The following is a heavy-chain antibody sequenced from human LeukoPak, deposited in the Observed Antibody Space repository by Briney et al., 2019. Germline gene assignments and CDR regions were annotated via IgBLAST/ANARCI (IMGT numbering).Heavy chain of an antibody. D-gene: IGHD3-3*01. J-gene: IGHJ4*02. CDR3: ARRKAVQYDFCSGYYTPSFDY. Sequence: SETLSLTCTVYGGSISSSDYYWGWIRQPPGRGLEWIVNFSGGTYYNPSLKSRATISVDTSKNQLSLKLSSVTAADPAVYFCARRKAVQYDFCSGYYTPSFDYWGQGTLVTVSS. V-gene: IGHV4-39*07. CDR2: FSGGT. CDR1: GGSISSSDYY.